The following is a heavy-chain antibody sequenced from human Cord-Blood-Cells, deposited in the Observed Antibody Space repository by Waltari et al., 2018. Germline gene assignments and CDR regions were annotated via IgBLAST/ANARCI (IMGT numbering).Heavy chain of an antibody. D-gene: IGHD3-22*01. CDR1: GFTVISNY. J-gene: IGHJ4*02. CDR3: ARDAPSMGDSSGYPDY. Sequence: EVQLVESGGGLIQPGGSLRLSCAASGFTVISNYMSWVRLAPGKGVAWLSVNYSFGSRYYADSVKGQFTISEDISKNTLYLQMNSLRYEDTAVYYCARDAPSMGDSSGYPDYWGQGTLVTVSS. CDR2: NYSFGSR. V-gene: IGHV3-53*01.